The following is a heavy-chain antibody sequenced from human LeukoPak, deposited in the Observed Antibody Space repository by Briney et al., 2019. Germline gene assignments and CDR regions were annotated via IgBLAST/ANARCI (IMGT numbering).Heavy chain of an antibody. D-gene: IGHD1-26*01. V-gene: IGHV1-69*04. J-gene: IGHJ4*02. CDR2: IIPILGIA. CDR3: ARAMGREGGFDY. CDR1: GGTFSSYA. Sequence: SVKVSCKASGGTFSSYAISWVRQAPGQGLEWMGRIIPILGIANYAQRFQGRVTITADKSTSTAYMELSSLRSEDTAVYYCARAMGREGGFDYWGQGTLVTVSS.